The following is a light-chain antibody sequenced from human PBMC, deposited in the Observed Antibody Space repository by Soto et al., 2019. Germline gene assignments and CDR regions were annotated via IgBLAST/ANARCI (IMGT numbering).Light chain of an antibody. CDR3: QQYNKWPLFT. CDR2: GAS. Sequence: IVMTQSPATLSVSPGQRATLSCRASQSISSNLAWYQQRPGQAPRLLIYGASTRAPGVPARFSGSGSGTDFVLTISSLQSEDFAIYYCQQYNKWPLFTFGPGTRVDI. J-gene: IGKJ3*01. CDR1: QSISSN. V-gene: IGKV3-15*01.